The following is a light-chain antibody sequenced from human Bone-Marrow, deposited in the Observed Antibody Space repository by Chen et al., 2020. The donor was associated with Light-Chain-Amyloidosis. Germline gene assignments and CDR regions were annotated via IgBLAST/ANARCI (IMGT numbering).Light chain of an antibody. CDR1: QTISSNY. CDR3: QQYGTSPLT. Sequence: IVLTQSPGTLSLSPGEGANLSCRASQTISSNYLTWYQQKFGQAPRLLIYGSSSRATGIPDRFTGSGSGTDFTLTINRLEPEDFVMYYCQQYGTSPLTFGGGTKVEIK. CDR2: GSS. V-gene: IGKV3-20*01. J-gene: IGKJ4*01.